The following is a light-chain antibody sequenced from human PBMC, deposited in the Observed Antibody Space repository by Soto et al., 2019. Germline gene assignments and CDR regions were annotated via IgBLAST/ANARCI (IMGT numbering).Light chain of an antibody. Sequence: QPVLTQSPSASASLGASVKLTCTLSSGHSSYAIAWHQQQPEKGPRYLMKLNTDGSHSKGDGMPDRFSGSFSGAERYLTISSLHYEEEADYYCQIWGTGIQVFGGGTKLTVL. V-gene: IGLV4-69*01. CDR1: SGHSSYA. J-gene: IGLJ3*02. CDR3: QIWGTGIQV. CDR2: LNTDGSH.